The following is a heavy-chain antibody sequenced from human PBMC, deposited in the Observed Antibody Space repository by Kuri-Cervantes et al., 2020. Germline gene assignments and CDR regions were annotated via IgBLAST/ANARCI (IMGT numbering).Heavy chain of an antibody. CDR2: ISGSGGST. D-gene: IGHD3-10*01. CDR1: GFTFSSYG. Sequence: ETLSLTCAASGFTFSSYGMHWVRQAPGKGLEWVSVISGSGGSTYYADSVKGRFTISRDNSKNTLYLQMNSLRAEDTAVYYCAKRITVAIDYWGHGTLVTVSS. V-gene: IGHV3-23*01. J-gene: IGHJ4*01. CDR3: AKRITVAIDY.